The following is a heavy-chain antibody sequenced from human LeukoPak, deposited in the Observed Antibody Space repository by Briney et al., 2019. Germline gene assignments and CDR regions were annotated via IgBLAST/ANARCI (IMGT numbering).Heavy chain of an antibody. Sequence: GASVKVSCKASGYTFTSYDINWARQATGQGLEWMGWMNPNSGYTGYAQKFQGRVTMTRNTSISTAYMELSSLRSEDTAVYYCARGRYFDWLLDQKPYYFDYWGQGTLVTVSS. J-gene: IGHJ4*02. CDR1: GYTFTSYD. D-gene: IGHD3-9*01. V-gene: IGHV1-8*01. CDR3: ARGRYFDWLLDQKPYYFDY. CDR2: MNPNSGYT.